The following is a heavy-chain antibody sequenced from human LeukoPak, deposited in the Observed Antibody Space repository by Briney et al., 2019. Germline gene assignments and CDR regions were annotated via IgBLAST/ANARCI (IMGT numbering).Heavy chain of an antibody. V-gene: IGHV3-23*01. D-gene: IGHD3-3*01. CDR1: GFTFSSYA. CDR2: IGSGGTT. J-gene: IGHJ6*02. CDR3: ARGGGGPWSDYYYGMDV. Sequence: PGGSLRLSCAASGFTFSSYAMSWVRQAPGKGLEWVSAIGSGGTTYYADSVKGRFTISRDSSKTTVYLQMNSLRPEDSAVYYCARGGGGPWSDYYYGMDVWGQGTTVTVSS.